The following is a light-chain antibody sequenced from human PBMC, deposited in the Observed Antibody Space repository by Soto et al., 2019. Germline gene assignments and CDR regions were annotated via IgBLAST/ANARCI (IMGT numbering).Light chain of an antibody. CDR2: GAS. V-gene: IGKV1-27*01. Sequence: IQMTQSPSSLSASVGDRVTITCRASQDLSLCLAWYQQKPGQVPKLLIYGASTLHSGVPSRFSGSGYGTHFTLTSSSLQPEDVATYYLQKDNGAPVTFGQGTKVDIK. J-gene: IGKJ1*01. CDR3: QKDNGAPVT. CDR1: QDLSLC.